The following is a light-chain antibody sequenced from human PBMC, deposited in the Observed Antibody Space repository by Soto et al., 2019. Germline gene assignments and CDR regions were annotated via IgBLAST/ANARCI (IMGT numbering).Light chain of an antibody. Sequence: DIQMTQSPSSLSASVRDXXXXXXXASQGISNYLAWYQQKPGKVPKLLIYAASTLQSGVPSRFSGSGSGTDFTLTIXXXQXXXXXXXXXXXXXXAXXTFGQGTKVEIK. V-gene: IGKV1-27*01. J-gene: IGKJ1*01. CDR2: AAS. CDR1: QGISNY. CDR3: XXXXXAXXT.